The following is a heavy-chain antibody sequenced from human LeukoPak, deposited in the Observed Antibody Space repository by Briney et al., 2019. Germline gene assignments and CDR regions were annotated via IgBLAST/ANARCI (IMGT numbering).Heavy chain of an antibody. CDR2: IGSGGGSI. CDR3: ARVKLATQTAWFDP. CDR1: GFTFSYYE. Sequence: GGSLRLSCAASGFTFSYYEMNWVRQAPGKGLEWVSYIGSGGGSIYYADSVRGRFTSSRDNAKNTLYLQMNSLRAEDTAVYYCARVKLATQTAWFDPWGQGTLVTVSS. D-gene: IGHD6-13*01. J-gene: IGHJ5*02. V-gene: IGHV3-48*03.